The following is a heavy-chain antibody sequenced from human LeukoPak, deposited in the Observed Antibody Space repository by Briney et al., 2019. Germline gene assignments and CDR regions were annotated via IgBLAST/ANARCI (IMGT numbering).Heavy chain of an antibody. Sequence: NASETLSLTCTVSGGSISSSSYYWGWIRQPPGKGLEWIGSIYYSGSTYYNPSLKSRVTISVDTSKNQFSLKLSSVTAADTAVYYCARHSVVVVPAAYSPSYYFDYWGQGTLVTVSS. D-gene: IGHD2-2*01. V-gene: IGHV4-39*01. CDR3: ARHSVVVVPAAYSPSYYFDY. J-gene: IGHJ4*02. CDR2: IYYSGST. CDR1: GGSISSSSYY.